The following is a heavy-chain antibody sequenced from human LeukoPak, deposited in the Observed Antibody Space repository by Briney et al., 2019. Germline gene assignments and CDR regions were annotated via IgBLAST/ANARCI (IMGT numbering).Heavy chain of an antibody. CDR2: ISSSGSTI. Sequence: GGSLRLSCAASGFTFSDYYMSWIRQAPGKGLEWVSYISSSGSTIYYADSVKGRFTISRDNAKNSLYLQMNSLRAEDTAVYYCARDSKGRWLQLRHLDYWGQGTLVTVSS. CDR3: ARDSKGRWLQLRHLDY. J-gene: IGHJ4*02. V-gene: IGHV3-11*04. CDR1: GFTFSDYY. D-gene: IGHD5-24*01.